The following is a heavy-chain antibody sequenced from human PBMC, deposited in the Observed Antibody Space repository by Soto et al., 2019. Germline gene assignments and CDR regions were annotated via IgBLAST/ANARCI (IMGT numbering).Heavy chain of an antibody. Sequence: SETLSLTCTVSGGSVSSGGYYWSWIRQHPGTGLEWIGYIYYSGTTYFNPSLKSRASISLDTSKNELSLKLTSVTAADTAVYYCARRALPQCINGVCYKDGFWDYWGQGALVTV. CDR3: ARRALPQCINGVCYKDGFWDY. CDR1: GGSVSSGGYY. CDR2: IYYSGTT. V-gene: IGHV4-31*03. D-gene: IGHD2-8*01. J-gene: IGHJ4*02.